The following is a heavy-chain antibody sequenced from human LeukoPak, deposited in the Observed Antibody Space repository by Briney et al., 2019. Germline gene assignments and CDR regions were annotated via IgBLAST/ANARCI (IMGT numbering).Heavy chain of an antibody. D-gene: IGHD3-3*01. CDR1: GGSISSYY. J-gene: IGHJ6*03. V-gene: IGHV4-4*07. CDR3: ARSITIFGVVDRNIRDYYYYYYMDV. Sequence: NSSETLSLTCTVSGGSISSYYWSWIRQPAGKGLEWIGRIYTSGSTNYNPSLKSRVTMSVDTSKNQFSLKLSSVTAADTAVYYCARSITIFGVVDRNIRDYYYYYYMDVWGKGTTVTVSS. CDR2: IYTSGST.